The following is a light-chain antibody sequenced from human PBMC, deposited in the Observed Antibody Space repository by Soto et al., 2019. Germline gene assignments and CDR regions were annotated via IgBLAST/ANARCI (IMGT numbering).Light chain of an antibody. V-gene: IGKV1-39*01. CDR1: QSISSY. J-gene: IGKJ1*01. CDR3: QQRKT. CDR2: AAS. Sequence: DIQMTQSPSSLSASVGDRVTITCRASQSISSYLNWYQQKPGKAPKLLIYAASFLQSGVPSRFTGSGSGTDFTLTISSLQPEDFATYYCQQRKTFGQGTKVAI.